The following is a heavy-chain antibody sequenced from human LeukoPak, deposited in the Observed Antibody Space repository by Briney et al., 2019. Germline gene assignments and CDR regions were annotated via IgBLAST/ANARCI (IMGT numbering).Heavy chain of an antibody. J-gene: IGHJ5*02. CDR3: ARDSDWEVNWFDP. Sequence: ASVTVPCKASGYIFTDYYMHWVRQAPGQELGWMGRINPNSGGTNYAQKFQGRVTMTRDTSISTAYMELSRLRSDDTAVYYCARDSDWEVNWFDPWGQGTLVTVSS. D-gene: IGHD3/OR15-3a*01. CDR1: GYIFTDYY. V-gene: IGHV1-2*06. CDR2: INPNSGGT.